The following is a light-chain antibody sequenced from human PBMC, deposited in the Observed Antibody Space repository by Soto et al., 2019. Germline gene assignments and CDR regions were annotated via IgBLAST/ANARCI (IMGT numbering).Light chain of an antibody. J-gene: IGLJ3*02. CDR1: SSDVGRYKF. CDR3: CSYAGTYTWV. CDR2: DVS. V-gene: IGLV2-11*01. Sequence: QSALTQPRSMSGSPGQSVTISCTGTSSDVGRYKFVSWYQQHPGKAPKLMIYDVSERPSGVPDRFSGSKSGNTASLTISGLQAEDEADYYCCSYAGTYTWVFGGGTKLTVL.